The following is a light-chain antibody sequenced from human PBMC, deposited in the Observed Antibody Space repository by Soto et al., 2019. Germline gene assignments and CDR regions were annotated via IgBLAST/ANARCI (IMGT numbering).Light chain of an antibody. CDR1: QSVSSNY. J-gene: IGKJ5*01. CDR3: QQRSNWPPIT. CDR2: AAS. Sequence: EIVLTQSPGTLSLSPGERATLSCRASQSVSSNYLAWYQQNPGQAPRLLIYAASSRATGIPDRFSGSGSGTDFTLTIRRLEPEDFAVYYCQQRSNWPPITFGQGTRLGIK. V-gene: IGKV3D-20*02.